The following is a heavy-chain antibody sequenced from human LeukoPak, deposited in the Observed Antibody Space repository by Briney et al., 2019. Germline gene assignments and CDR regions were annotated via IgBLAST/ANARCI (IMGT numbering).Heavy chain of an antibody. CDR2: ISAYNGNT. J-gene: IGHJ6*03. CDR3: ARDGKDGYNYDYYYYYYYMDV. D-gene: IGHD5-24*01. V-gene: IGHV1-18*04. Sequence: ASVKVSCKASGYTFTNYYIHWVRQAPGQGLEWMGWISAYNGNTNYAQKLQGRVTMTTDTSTSTAYMELRSLRSDDTAVYYCARDGKDGYNYDYYYYYYYMDVWGKGTTVTVSS. CDR1: GYTFTNYY.